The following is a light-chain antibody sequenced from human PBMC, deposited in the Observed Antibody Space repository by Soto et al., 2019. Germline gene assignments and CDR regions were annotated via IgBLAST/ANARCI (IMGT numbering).Light chain of an antibody. CDR2: NNN. CDR1: DSNVENNF. Sequence: QPVLTQPPSMSTAPGQAVSISCSGTDSNVENNFVAWYQQLAGTAPKLLIYNNNERPSGIPARFSGSKSGTSATLDITGLQTGDEAEYFCQTWDISLSAVVFGGGTKLTVL. V-gene: IGLV1-51*01. J-gene: IGLJ3*02. CDR3: QTWDISLSAVV.